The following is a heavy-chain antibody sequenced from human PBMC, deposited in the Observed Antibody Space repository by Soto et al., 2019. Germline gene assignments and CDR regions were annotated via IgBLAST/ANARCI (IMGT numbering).Heavy chain of an antibody. V-gene: IGHV5-51*01. CDR3: ARSPFYYDILTGYYPTYFDY. CDR1: GYSFTSYW. J-gene: IGHJ4*02. D-gene: IGHD3-9*01. CDR2: IYPGDSDT. Sequence: GESLKISCKGSGYSFTSYWIGWVRQMPGKGLEWMGIIYPGDSDTRYSPSFQGQVTISADKSISTAYLQWSSLKASDTAMYYCARSPFYYDILTGYYPTYFDYWGQGTLVTVSS.